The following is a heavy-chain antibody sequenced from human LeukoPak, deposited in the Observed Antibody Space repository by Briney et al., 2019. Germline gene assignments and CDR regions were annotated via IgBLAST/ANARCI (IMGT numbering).Heavy chain of an antibody. CDR3: ATYSTGFDI. Sequence: SETLSLTCAVYGGSFSDYYWTWIRQPPGKGLEWIGEINHRGSTHYNPSLKGRVTISVDTSKKQFSLKLSSVTAADTAVYYCATYSTGFDIWGQGTVVTVSS. CDR2: INHRGST. V-gene: IGHV4-34*01. D-gene: IGHD6-19*01. J-gene: IGHJ3*02. CDR1: GGSFSDYY.